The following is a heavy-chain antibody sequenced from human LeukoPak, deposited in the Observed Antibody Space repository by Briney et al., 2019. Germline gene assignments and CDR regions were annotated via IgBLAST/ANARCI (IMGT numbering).Heavy chain of an antibody. CDR3: ARMKGCSSTTCYFAIY. CDR1: GFTFSTFR. CDR2: IKEDGSEK. Sequence: PGGSLRLSCAASGFTFSTFRMAWVRQAPGRGLEWVANIKEDGSEKYYADSLKGRFTISRDNAKNSLYLQMNSLRAEDTAVYYCARMKGCSSTTCYFAIYWGQGTLVTVSS. D-gene: IGHD2-2*01. J-gene: IGHJ4*02. V-gene: IGHV3-7*05.